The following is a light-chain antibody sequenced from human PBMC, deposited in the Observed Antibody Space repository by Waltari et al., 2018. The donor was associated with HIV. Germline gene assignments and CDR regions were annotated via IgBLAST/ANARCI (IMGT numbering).Light chain of an antibody. CDR1: RRDVGDSYY. CDR2: EVS. Sequence: QSALTQPASVSGSPGQSITISCTGTRRDVGDSYYLSWYQQRPGNAPKLMIYEVSNPPSGVSNRFSGSKSGNTASLTISGLQAEDEADYYCSSYTTSSVVFGGGTKLTVL. CDR3: SSYTTSSVV. V-gene: IGLV2-14*01. J-gene: IGLJ2*01.